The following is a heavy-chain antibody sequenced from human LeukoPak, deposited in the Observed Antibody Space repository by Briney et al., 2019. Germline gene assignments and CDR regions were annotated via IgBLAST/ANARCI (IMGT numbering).Heavy chain of an antibody. Sequence: PGGSLRLSCVGSGFTFSSYWMHWVRQGPGKGLEWVSRSIDGSTTTYADSVKGRFTISRDNAKNTAYLQMNSLRAEDTAVYYCAGGPAYWGQGTWSPSPQ. D-gene: IGHD1-14*01. CDR1: GFTFSSYW. J-gene: IGHJ4*02. CDR3: AGGPAY. CDR2: SIDGSTT. V-gene: IGHV3-74*01.